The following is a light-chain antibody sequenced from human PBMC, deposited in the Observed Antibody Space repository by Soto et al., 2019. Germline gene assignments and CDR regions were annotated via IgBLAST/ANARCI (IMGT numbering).Light chain of an antibody. V-gene: IGKV1-39*01. CDR2: GAS. J-gene: IGKJ2*01. Sequence: DIQMTQSPFSLSASVGDTVTFTCRASQTVSTYLNWYLLKPGKAPKLLIYGASSLQSGVPSRFSANGSATEFALTISGLRPEDSATFYCQQSYKTPRTFGQGSRLEIK. CDR1: QTVSTY. CDR3: QQSYKTPRT.